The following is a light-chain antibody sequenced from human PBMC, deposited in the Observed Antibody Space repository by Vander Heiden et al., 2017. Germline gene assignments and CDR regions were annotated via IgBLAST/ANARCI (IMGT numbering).Light chain of an antibody. Sequence: DIQMTQSPSTLSASVGDRITITCRPGQSFTGYLAWYRQTPGKAPNLLIYQTSTLHSGVPSRFSGSGSGTEFTLTISSLQPDDFATYYCLHYGAFPFTFGQGTKVDIK. CDR2: QTS. CDR1: QSFTGY. J-gene: IGKJ2*01. CDR3: LHYGAFPFT. V-gene: IGKV1-5*03.